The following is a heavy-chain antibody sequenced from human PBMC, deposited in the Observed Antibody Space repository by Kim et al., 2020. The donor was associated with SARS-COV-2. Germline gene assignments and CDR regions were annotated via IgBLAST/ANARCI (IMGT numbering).Heavy chain of an antibody. J-gene: IGHJ4*02. CDR1: GFTFSRYS. CDR3: ASAPGGGDNRLDY. Sequence: GGSLRLSCVGSGFTFSRYSMNWVRQAPGKGLEWVSSISSDRGYIYYADSVKGRFTISRDNAKNSLSAQMNSLRPEDTAVYYCASAPGGGDNRLDYWGRGTLVTVSS. CDR2: ISSDRGYI. D-gene: IGHD2-21*02. V-gene: IGHV3-21*06.